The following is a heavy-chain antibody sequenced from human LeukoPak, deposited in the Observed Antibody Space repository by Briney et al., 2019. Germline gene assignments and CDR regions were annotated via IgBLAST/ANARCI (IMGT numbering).Heavy chain of an antibody. Sequence: GGSLRLSCAASGFTFSSYSMNWVRQAPGKGLEWVSYISSSSSTIYYADSVKGRLTISRDNAKNSLYLQMNSLRAEDTAVYYCARTTVTAGRTNWFDPWGQGTLVIVSS. D-gene: IGHD4-17*01. V-gene: IGHV3-48*04. CDR3: ARTTVTAGRTNWFDP. J-gene: IGHJ5*02. CDR2: ISSSSSTI. CDR1: GFTFSSYS.